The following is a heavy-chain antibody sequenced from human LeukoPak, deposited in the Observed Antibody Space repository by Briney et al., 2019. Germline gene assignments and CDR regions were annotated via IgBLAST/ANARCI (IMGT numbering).Heavy chain of an antibody. CDR1: GGSINSGDYY. Sequence: SETLSLTCTVSGGSINSGDYYWGWIRQPPGKGLEWIGSIYYSGNTYYNPSLKSRVTISVDTSKNQFSLKLSSVTAADTAVYYCAREDGVDGYNYVEYWGQGTLVTVSS. CDR2: IYYSGNT. CDR3: AREDGVDGYNYVEY. J-gene: IGHJ4*02. V-gene: IGHV4-39*07. D-gene: IGHD5-24*01.